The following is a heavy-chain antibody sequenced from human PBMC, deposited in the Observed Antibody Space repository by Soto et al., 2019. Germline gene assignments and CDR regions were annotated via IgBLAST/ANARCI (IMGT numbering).Heavy chain of an antibody. D-gene: IGHD3-10*01. CDR3: AREMVRGVGSDY. J-gene: IGHJ4*02. CDR1: GYTFTSYG. CDR2: ISTYNGNT. V-gene: IGHV1-18*01. Sequence: QVQLVQSGAEVKKPGASVKVSCKASGYTFTSYGISWVRQAPGQGLEWMGWISTYNGNTKYAQKLQGRVTMTTDTATSTAYTELRSLRPDDTAVFYCAREMVRGVGSDYWGQGTLVTVSS.